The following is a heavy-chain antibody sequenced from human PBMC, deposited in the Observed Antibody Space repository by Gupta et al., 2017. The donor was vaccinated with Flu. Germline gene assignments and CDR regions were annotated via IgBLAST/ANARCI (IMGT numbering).Heavy chain of an antibody. CDR2: IRSKFDRRTT. D-gene: IGHD2/OR15-2a*01. CDR3: ATDNTFYDSAPYFDN. CDR1: GCPFANAW. Sequence: EGQLVGSGGGLVRPGVPLSYSCSSPGCPFANAWMRWVRQAPGKGLPWVGRIRSKFDRRTTELASPVKGRFTSSSDDSKKTLYLQMSSLETDDTAVYYWATDNTFYDSAPYFDNWGQGTLVTVSS. V-gene: IGHV3-15*01. J-gene: IGHJ4*02.